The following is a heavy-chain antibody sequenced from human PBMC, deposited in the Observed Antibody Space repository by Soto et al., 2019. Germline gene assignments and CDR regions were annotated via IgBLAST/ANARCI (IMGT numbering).Heavy chain of an antibody. V-gene: IGHV4-30-2*01. D-gene: IGHD5-18*01. J-gene: IGHJ6*02. CDR3: TCIFSGGYGYGFYYYGMDV. Sequence: SETLSLTCTVSGGSINSGDYSWTWIRQPPGKGLEWIGYIYHTGTTYYNMSLKSRVTISVDRSKSQFSLKLSSVTAADTAVYYCTCIFSGGYGYGFYYYGMDVWGQGTTVTVSS. CDR1: GGSINSGDYS. CDR2: IYHTGTT.